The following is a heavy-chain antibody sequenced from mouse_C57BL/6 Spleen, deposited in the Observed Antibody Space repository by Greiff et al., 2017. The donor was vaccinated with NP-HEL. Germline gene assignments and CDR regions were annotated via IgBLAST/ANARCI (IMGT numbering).Heavy chain of an antibody. CDR3: AREGAYDGYYWFAY. CDR2: INPGSGGT. V-gene: IGHV1-54*01. Sequence: QVHVKQSGAELVRPGTSVKVSCKASGYAFTNYLIEWVKQRPGQGLEWIGVINPGSGGTNYNEKFKGKATLTADKSSSTAYMRLSSLTSEDSAVYFCAREGAYDGYYWFAYWGQGTLVTVSA. J-gene: IGHJ3*01. CDR1: GYAFTNYL. D-gene: IGHD2-3*01.